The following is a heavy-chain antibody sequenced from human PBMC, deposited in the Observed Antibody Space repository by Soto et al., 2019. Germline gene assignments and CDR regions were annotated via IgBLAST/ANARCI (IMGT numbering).Heavy chain of an antibody. D-gene: IGHD5-18*01. Sequence: GGSLRLSCAVSGFTLTNVWMNWVRQAPWKGPEWVGLIKSESAGGTTDYAAPVKGRFTISRDDAENTLYLQMNSLKTEDTAVYYCSHGYAQYFESWGQGTLVTVSS. CDR3: SHGYAQYFES. J-gene: IGHJ4*02. CDR1: GFTLTNVW. V-gene: IGHV3-15*07. CDR2: IKSESAGGTT.